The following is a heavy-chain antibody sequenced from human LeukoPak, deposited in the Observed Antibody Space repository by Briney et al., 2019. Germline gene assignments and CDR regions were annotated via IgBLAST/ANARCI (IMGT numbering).Heavy chain of an antibody. CDR3: VKGSASQRPYSFDS. CDR1: GFSFSNYA. V-gene: IGHV3-23*01. J-gene: IGHJ4*02. CDR2: ITSGGGDT. Sequence: AGSLTLSCAAPGFSFSNYAKCWGRQAPGQGLGLVSAITSGGGDTYHADSVKGRFTISRDNSSNTLYLQMSSLRAADTTLYYFVKGSASQRPYSFDSSGQGTLVTVSS. D-gene: IGHD3-3*01.